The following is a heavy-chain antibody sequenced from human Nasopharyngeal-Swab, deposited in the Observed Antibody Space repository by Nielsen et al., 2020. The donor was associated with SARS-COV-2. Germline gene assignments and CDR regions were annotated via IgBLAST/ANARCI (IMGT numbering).Heavy chain of an antibody. V-gene: IGHV3-7*01. D-gene: IGHD6-13*01. Sequence: GESLKISCAASGLSVSSNYMSWVRQAPGKGLEWVANIKQDGSETYYVDSVKGRFTISRDNAKNSLYLQMNSLRAEDTAVFYCVRLSIAAAGVDFWGQGTLVTVSS. CDR3: VRLSIAAAGVDF. CDR1: GLSVSSNY. CDR2: IKQDGSET. J-gene: IGHJ4*02.